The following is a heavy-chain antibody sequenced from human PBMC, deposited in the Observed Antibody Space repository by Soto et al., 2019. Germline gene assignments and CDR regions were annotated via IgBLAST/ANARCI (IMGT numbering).Heavy chain of an antibody. CDR3: ARTKVPYYYYGMDV. D-gene: IGHD1-1*01. CDR2: INHSGST. V-gene: IGHV4-34*01. Sequence: QVQLQQWGAGLLKPSETLSLTCAVYGGSFSGYYWSWIRQPPGKGLEWIGEINHSGSTNYNPSLKSRVPLSVDTSKNQFSLKLSSVTAADTAVYYCARTKVPYYYYGMDVWGQGTTVTVSS. CDR1: GGSFSGYY. J-gene: IGHJ6*02.